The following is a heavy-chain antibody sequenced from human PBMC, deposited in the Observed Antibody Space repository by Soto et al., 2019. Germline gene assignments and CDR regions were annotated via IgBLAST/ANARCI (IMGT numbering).Heavy chain of an antibody. D-gene: IGHD3-10*01. J-gene: IGHJ4*02. CDR3: ASMGYHYGSGSYPLDY. CDR2: MYNSGST. Sequence: QVQLQESGPGLVKPSETLSLTCTVSGGSISSNYWTWIRQPPGKGLEWIGFMYNSGSTHYNPSLKSRVPISLDTSKNQFSLNLRSVTAADTAVYYCASMGYHYGSGSYPLDYWGQGTLVTVSS. CDR1: GGSISSNY. V-gene: IGHV4-59*08.